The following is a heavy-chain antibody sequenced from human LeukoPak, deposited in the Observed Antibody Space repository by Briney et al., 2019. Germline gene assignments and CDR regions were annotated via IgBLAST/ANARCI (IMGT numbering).Heavy chain of an antibody. CDR2: TRYDGSNK. CDR1: GFTFSSYG. J-gene: IGHJ4*02. V-gene: IGHV3-30*02. D-gene: IGHD3-9*01. CDR3: AKGGYDILTRPSDFDY. Sequence: PGGSLRLSCAASGFTFSSYGTHWVRQAPGKGLEWVAFTRYDGSNKYYADSVKGRFTISRDTSKNTLYLQMNRLRAEDTAVYYCAKGGYDILTRPSDFDYWGQGTLVTVYS.